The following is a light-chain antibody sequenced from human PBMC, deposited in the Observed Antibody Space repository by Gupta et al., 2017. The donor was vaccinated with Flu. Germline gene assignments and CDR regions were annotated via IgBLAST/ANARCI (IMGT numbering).Light chain of an antibody. Sequence: SYVLTQPPSVSVAPGQTARVACGGNNIGGKSVNWYQQKPGQAPVLVVYEDSDGPSGIPERFSGSNSGNTATLTISRVEAGDGADYYCQVWDTPSDHVVFGGGTKLTVL. J-gene: IGLJ3*02. CDR3: QVWDTPSDHVV. CDR2: EDS. CDR1: NIGGKS. V-gene: IGLV3-21*02.